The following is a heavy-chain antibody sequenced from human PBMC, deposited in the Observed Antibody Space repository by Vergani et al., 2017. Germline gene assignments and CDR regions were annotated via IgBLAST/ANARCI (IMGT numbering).Heavy chain of an antibody. Sequence: QVQLQESGPGLVKPSQTLSLTCTVSGGSINSHNYYWSCIRQPAGKGLEWIGRIHTSGSTNYNPSLKSRVTMSEDTSKNQFSLNLTSVTAADTAVYFCARGSCLGGSCYKPLFDYWGQGSLVTVSS. CDR2: IHTSGST. CDR1: GGSINSHNYY. D-gene: IGHD2-15*01. J-gene: IGHJ4*02. V-gene: IGHV4-61*02. CDR3: ARGSCLGGSCYKPLFDY.